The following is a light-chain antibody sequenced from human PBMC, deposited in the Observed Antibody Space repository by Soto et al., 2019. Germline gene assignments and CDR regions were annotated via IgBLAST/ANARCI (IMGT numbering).Light chain of an antibody. CDR2: DNN. CDR3: SSYTRGSTLVV. V-gene: IGLV1-51*01. Sequence: QSVLTQPPSVSAAPGQKVTISCSGSSSNIGNNYVSWYQQLPGTAPKLLIYDNNKRPSGIPDRFSGSKSGTSATLGITGLQTGDEADYYCSSYTRGSTLVVFGGGTKLTVL. CDR1: SSNIGNNY. J-gene: IGLJ2*01.